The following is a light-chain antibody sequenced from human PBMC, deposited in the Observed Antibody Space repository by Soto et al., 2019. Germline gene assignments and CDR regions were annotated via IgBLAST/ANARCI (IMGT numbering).Light chain of an antibody. V-gene: IGLV2-14*01. Sequence: SVLPQLATECRSPWQSITIPCTGNSSEVGGYDYVSWYQQLPGKAPKLMIYDVSNRPSGVSNRFSGSKSGNTASLTISGLQANDEADYCCSTYTSSSNIYVFRIERKGTVL. CDR3: STYTSSSNIYV. J-gene: IGLJ1*01. CDR1: SSEVGGYDY. CDR2: DVS.